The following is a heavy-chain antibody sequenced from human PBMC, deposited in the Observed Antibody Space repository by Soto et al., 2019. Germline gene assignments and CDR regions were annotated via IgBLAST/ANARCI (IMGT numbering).Heavy chain of an antibody. Sequence: VASVKVSCKASGYTFTGYYMHWVRQAPGQGLEWMGWINPNSGGTNYAQKFQGRVTMTRDTSISTAYMELSRLRSDDTAVYYCARDPIGYYDSWSGSEYCFDPWGQGTLVTVSS. CDR1: GYTFTGYY. V-gene: IGHV1-2*02. D-gene: IGHD3-3*01. CDR2: INPNSGGT. J-gene: IGHJ5*02. CDR3: ARDPIGYYDSWSGSEYCFDP.